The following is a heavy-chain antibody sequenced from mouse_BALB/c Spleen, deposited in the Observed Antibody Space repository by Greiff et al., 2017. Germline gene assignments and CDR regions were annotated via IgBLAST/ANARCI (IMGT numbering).Heavy chain of an antibody. CDR1: GYTFTSYD. Sequence: QVQLQQSGAELVKPGASVKLSCKASGYTFTSYDINWVRQRPEQGLEWIGWIFPGDGSTKYNEKFKGKATLTTDKSSSTAYMQLSRLTSGDSAVYFCARLCITTVVADYFDYWGQGTTLTVSA. V-gene: IGHV1S56*01. CDR3: ARLCITTVVADYFDY. J-gene: IGHJ2*01. D-gene: IGHD1-1*01. CDR2: IFPGDGST.